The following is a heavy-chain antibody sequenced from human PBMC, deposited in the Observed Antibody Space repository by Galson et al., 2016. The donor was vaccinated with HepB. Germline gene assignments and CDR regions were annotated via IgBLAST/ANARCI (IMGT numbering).Heavy chain of an antibody. CDR2: IYPGDSDT. J-gene: IGHJ4*02. Sequence: QSGAEVKKPGESLKISCKGSGYSFISYWIGWVRERPGKGLEWMGIIYPGDSDTKYSPSFQGRVTLSVDRSINTAYLQWSSLQASDTGIYYCAKNLHDAQHLGPPVYPSGWYLDYWGLGTLVTVSS. CDR3: AKNLHDAQHLGPPVYPSGWYLDY. CDR1: GYSFISYW. V-gene: IGHV5-51*01. D-gene: IGHD6-19*01.